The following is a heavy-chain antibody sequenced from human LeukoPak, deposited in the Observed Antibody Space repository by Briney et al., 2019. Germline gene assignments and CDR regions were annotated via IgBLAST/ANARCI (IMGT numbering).Heavy chain of an antibody. Sequence: ASVKVSCKASGYTFTSYGISWVRQAPGQGLEWMGWISAYNGNTNYAQKLQGRVTMTTDTSTSTAYMELRSLRSDDTAVYYCARDPRRVKYYHYGMDVWGQGTTVTVSS. V-gene: IGHV1-18*01. D-gene: IGHD4-23*01. CDR3: ARDPRRVKYYHYGMDV. CDR2: ISAYNGNT. J-gene: IGHJ6*02. CDR1: GYTFTSYG.